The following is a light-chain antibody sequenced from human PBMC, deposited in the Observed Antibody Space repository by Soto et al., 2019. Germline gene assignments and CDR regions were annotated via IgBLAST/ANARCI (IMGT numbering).Light chain of an antibody. V-gene: IGKV1-39*01. CDR3: QQSHSTPPT. CDR2: AAS. Sequence: DIRMTQTPSSRSASVGDRVTMTCRASQTISSYLNWYQQKPGKAPKLLIYAASSLQSGVPSRFSGSGSGTDFTLTISSLQPEDFATYYCQQSHSTPPTFGQGTKVEIK. J-gene: IGKJ1*01. CDR1: QTISSY.